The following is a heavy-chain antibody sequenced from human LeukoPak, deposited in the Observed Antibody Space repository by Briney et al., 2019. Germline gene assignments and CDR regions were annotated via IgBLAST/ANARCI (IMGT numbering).Heavy chain of an antibody. Sequence: GGSLRLSCAASGFTFSNYWVHWVRQAPGKGLVWVSRINRDGSTTKYADSVKGRFTVSRDNAKNTLNLQMNSLRAEDTAVYYCARDKKSGESSEIDYWGQGTLVTVAS. CDR3: ARDKKSGESSEIDY. CDR1: GFTFSNYW. V-gene: IGHV3-74*03. CDR2: INRDGSTT. D-gene: IGHD3-10*01. J-gene: IGHJ4*02.